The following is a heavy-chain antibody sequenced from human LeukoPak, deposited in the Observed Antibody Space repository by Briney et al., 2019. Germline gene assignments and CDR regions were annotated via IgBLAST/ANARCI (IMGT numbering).Heavy chain of an antibody. V-gene: IGHV3-23*01. CDR1: GFTFSSYW. CDR2: ISGSGGST. CDR3: AKIPYSSGWVQNWFDP. D-gene: IGHD6-19*01. Sequence: GGSLRLSCAASGFTFSSYWMSWVRQAPGKGLEWISAISGSGGSTYYADSVKGRFTISRDNSKNTLYLQMNSLRAEDTAVYYCAKIPYSSGWVQNWFDPWGQGTLVTVSS. J-gene: IGHJ5*02.